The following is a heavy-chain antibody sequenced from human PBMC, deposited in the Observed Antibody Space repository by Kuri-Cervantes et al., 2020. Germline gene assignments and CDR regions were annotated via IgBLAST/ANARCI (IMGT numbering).Heavy chain of an antibody. D-gene: IGHD6-13*01. CDR2: INHSGST. V-gene: IGHV4-34*01. J-gene: IGHJ4*02. CDR1: GGSISSYY. CDR3: ARQHRIAAAGTHFDY. Sequence: SETLSLTCTVSGGSISSYYWSWIRQPPGKGLEWIGEINHSGSTNYNPSLKSRVTISVDTSKNQFSLQLNSVTAADTAVYYCARQHRIAAAGTHFDYWGQGTLVAVSS.